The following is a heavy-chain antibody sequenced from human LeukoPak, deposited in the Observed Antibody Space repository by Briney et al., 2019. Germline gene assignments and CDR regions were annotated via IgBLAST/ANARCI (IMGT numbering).Heavy chain of an antibody. J-gene: IGHJ6*02. CDR2: TRNKANSYTT. D-gene: IGHD6-13*01. V-gene: IGHV3-72*01. CDR3: ARDVRAAGGTYYYSGFDV. Sequence: PGGSLRLSCVTSGFXHSSYYIHWVRQAPGKGLEWVGRTRNKANSYTTEYAASVKGRFTISRDDSKNSLYLQMNSLKTEDTAVYYCARDVRAAGGTYYYSGFDVWGQGTTVTVSS. CDR1: GFXHSSYY.